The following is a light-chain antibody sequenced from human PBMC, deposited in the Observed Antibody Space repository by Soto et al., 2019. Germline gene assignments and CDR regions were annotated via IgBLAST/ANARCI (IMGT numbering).Light chain of an antibody. V-gene: IGKV1-5*01. Sequence: DIQMTQSPSTLSASVGDRVTITCRASQTISTSLAWYQQQPGKAPSLLIYDATSLQRGVPSRFSGSGSGTEFILTITSLQPDDSATYYCQQDDDYPFIFGPGTKLEIK. CDR1: QTISTS. J-gene: IGKJ2*01. CDR2: DAT. CDR3: QQDDDYPFI.